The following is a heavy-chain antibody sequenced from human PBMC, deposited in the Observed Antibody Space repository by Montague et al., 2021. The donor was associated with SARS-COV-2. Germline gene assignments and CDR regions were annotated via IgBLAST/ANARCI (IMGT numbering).Heavy chain of an antibody. J-gene: IGHJ6*03. D-gene: IGHD2-15*01. CDR3: ARAIVSGLFCCGSCYKGYYYYMDV. CDR1: GASISSYS. CDR2: MYNSEKI. V-gene: IGHV4-59*13. Sequence: SETLSLTCTVSGASISSYSWSWIRQPPGKGLEWIGYMYNSEKINYNPSLRSRVTISVDTSKGQLSLKLNSVTAADTAVYFCARAIVSGLFCCGSCYKGYYYYMDVWGKGTTVTVSS.